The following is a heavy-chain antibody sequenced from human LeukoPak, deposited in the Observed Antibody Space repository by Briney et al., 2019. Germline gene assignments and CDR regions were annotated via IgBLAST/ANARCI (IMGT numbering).Heavy chain of an antibody. CDR2: IYYSGST. D-gene: IGHD5-18*01. Sequence: SETLSLTCTVSGGTISSYYWSWLRQPPGKGLEWIAYIYYSGSTNYNPSLKSRVTISVDTSKNKFSLKLSSVTAADTAVYYYARGPSYSYGQWYYFDYWGQGTLVTVSS. CDR1: GGTISSYY. CDR3: ARGPSYSYGQWYYFDY. V-gene: IGHV4-59*01. J-gene: IGHJ4*02.